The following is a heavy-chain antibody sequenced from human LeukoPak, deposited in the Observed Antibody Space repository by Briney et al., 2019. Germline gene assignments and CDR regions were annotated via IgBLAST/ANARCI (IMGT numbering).Heavy chain of an antibody. CDR3: ARDPSPFYGDYGY. D-gene: IGHD4-17*01. Sequence: GGSLRLSCAASGVTVSSSYMSWVRQAPGQGLEWVSIMYSGGATDYTDSVKGRFTISRDNSKNTLYLQMNSLRAEDTAVYYCARDPSPFYGDYGYWGQGTLVIVSS. J-gene: IGHJ4*02. CDR1: GVTVSSSY. CDR2: MYSGGAT. V-gene: IGHV3-66*01.